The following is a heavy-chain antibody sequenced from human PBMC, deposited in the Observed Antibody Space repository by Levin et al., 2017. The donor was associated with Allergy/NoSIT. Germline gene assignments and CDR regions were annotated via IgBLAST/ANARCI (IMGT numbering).Heavy chain of an antibody. CDR1: GFTFSSYA. D-gene: IGHD2-2*01. J-gene: IGHJ4*02. Sequence: GGSLRLSCAASGFTFSSYAMHWVRQAPGKGLEWVAVISYDGSNKYYADSVKGRFTISRDNSKNTLYLQMNSLRAEDTAVYYCAREGPMGLGYGSSTSCRSQLYYFDYWGQGTLVTVSS. CDR3: AREGPMGLGYGSSTSCRSQLYYFDY. V-gene: IGHV3-30-3*01. CDR2: ISYDGSNK.